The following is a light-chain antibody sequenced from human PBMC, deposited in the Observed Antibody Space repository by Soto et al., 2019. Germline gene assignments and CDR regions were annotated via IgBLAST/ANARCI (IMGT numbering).Light chain of an antibody. J-gene: IGLJ1*01. CDR1: SSDVGGYNF. CDR2: DVN. CDR3: CSYTSSSTHV. V-gene: IGLV2-14*03. Sequence: QSALTQPASVSGSPGQSITISCTGTSSDVGGYNFVSWYQQHPGKVPKLMIFDVNRRPSGVSDRFSGSKSSNTASLPISGLQAEDEGDYYCCSYTSSSTHVFGSGTKVTVL.